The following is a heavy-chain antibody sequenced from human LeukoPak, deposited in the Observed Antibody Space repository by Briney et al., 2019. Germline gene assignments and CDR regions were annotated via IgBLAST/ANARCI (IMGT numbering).Heavy chain of an antibody. CDR3: AKRVPYSSSSVYFDS. CDR2: VSDTGRDT. J-gene: IGHJ4*02. V-gene: IGHV3-23*01. Sequence: GGSLRLSCSAPGFTFSSYGMSWVRQAPGKGLEWVSAVSDTGRDTYYADSVKGRFTISKDNSKNTLFLQMNSLRAEDTAVYYCAKRVPYSSSSVYFDSWGQGTLVTVSS. D-gene: IGHD6-6*01. CDR1: GFTFSSYG.